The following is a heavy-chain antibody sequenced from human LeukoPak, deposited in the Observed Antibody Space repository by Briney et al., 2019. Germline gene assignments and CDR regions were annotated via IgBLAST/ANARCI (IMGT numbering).Heavy chain of an antibody. J-gene: IGHJ4*02. CDR3: ARGLVTRGYSYELDY. D-gene: IGHD5-18*01. CDR1: GYTFTSYD. V-gene: IGHV1-8*01. Sequence: ASVKVSCKASGYTFTSYDINWVRQATEQGLEWMGWMNPNSGNTGYAQKFQGRVTMTRNTSISTAYMELSSLRSEDTAVYYCARGLVTRGYSYELDYWGQGTLVTVSS. CDR2: MNPNSGNT.